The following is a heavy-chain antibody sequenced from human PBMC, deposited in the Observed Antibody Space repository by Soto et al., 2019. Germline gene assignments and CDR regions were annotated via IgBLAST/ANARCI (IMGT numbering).Heavy chain of an antibody. D-gene: IGHD2-21*01. V-gene: IGHV4-4*02. CDR2: IYHAGSP. CDR1: GGSVISSSW. J-gene: IGHJ3*02. CDR3: ARGSSFRGDFDI. Sequence: SETLSLTCGVSGGSVISSSWWTWLRQSPGKGLEWIGEIYHAGSPNYNPSFQSRVIISLDKSKNNFSLRLTSVTAADAAIYYCARGSSFRGDFDIWGQGTAVTVSS.